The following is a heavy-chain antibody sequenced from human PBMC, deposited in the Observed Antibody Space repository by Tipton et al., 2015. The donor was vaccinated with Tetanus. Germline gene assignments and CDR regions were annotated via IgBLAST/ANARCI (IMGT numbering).Heavy chain of an antibody. CDR2: IYYTGAT. D-gene: IGHD3-16*01. CDR3: EGDDYYETSLRDYYGEEV. CDR1: GASITTYH. Sequence: TLSLTYTVSGASITTYHWSWLRQTPGRGLEWIGHIYYTGATSYNSSLQSRVTLSIDTSKNQFSLKMTSVTAADTAVYFCEGDDYYETSLRDYYGEEVWGQGTTVTVSS. J-gene: IGHJ6*02. V-gene: IGHV4-59*01.